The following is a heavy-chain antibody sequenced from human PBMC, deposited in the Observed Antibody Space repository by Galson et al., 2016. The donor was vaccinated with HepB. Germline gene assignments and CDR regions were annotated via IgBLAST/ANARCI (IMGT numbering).Heavy chain of an antibody. V-gene: IGHV4-31*03. D-gene: IGHD3-10*01. CDR3: ARGGIYSGSGAPGRLDP. CDR2: IFHNGVT. Sequence: TLSLTCSVSGASISGTSHFWTWLRQRPGRGLAGIGYIFHNGVTNYNPSVRTRVTMSVVPSGHQFSLRLTSVTAADTAVYFRARGGIYSGSGAPGRLDPWGLGTLVTVSS. J-gene: IGHJ5*02. CDR1: GASISGTSHF.